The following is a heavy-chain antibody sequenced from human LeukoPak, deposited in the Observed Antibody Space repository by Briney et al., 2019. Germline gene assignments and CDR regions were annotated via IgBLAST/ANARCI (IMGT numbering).Heavy chain of an antibody. Sequence: GGSLRLSCAASGFTFSSYGMHWVRQAPGKGLEWVAVISYDGSNKYYADSVKGRFTISRDNSKNTLYLQMNSLRAEDTAVYYCAKAGIAVAGKPFDYWGQGTLVTVSS. J-gene: IGHJ4*02. V-gene: IGHV3-30*18. CDR3: AKAGIAVAGKPFDY. CDR1: GFTFSSYG. D-gene: IGHD6-19*01. CDR2: ISYDGSNK.